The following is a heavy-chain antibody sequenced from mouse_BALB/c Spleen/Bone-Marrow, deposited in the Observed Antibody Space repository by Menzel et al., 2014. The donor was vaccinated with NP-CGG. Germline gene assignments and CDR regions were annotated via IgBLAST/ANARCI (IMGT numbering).Heavy chain of an antibody. CDR1: GYTFTNYW. V-gene: IGHV1-7*01. Sequence: LQQSGAELAKPGASVKMSCKASGYTFTNYWMHWVKQRPGQGLEWLGYINPSTGYTEYNQKFKDKATLTADKSSSTAYMQLSILTSEDSAVYYSARIYYNGRDYWSQGTTLTVS. CDR2: INPSTGYT. J-gene: IGHJ2*01. D-gene: IGHD1-1*01. CDR3: ARIYYNGRDY.